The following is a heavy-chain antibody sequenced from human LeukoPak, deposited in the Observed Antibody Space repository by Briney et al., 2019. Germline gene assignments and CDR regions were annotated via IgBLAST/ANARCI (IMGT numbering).Heavy chain of an antibody. CDR1: GFTFSSYS. Sequence: PGGSLRLSCAASGFTFSSYSMNWVRQAPGKGLEWVSSISSSSSYIYYADSVRGRFTISRDNAKNSLYLQMNSLRAEDTAVYYCARDDHGGDYGETFDYWGQGTLVTVSS. V-gene: IGHV3-21*01. CDR2: ISSSSSYI. J-gene: IGHJ4*02. D-gene: IGHD4-17*01. CDR3: ARDDHGGDYGETFDY.